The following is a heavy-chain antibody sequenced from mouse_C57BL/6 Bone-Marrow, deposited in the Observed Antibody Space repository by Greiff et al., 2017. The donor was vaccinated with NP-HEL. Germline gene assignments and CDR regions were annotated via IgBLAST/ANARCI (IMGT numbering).Heavy chain of an antibody. CDR1: GFSFNTYA. Sequence: EVNLVESGGGLVQPKGSLKLSCAASGFSFNTYAMNWVRQAPGKGLEWVARIRSKSNNYATYYADSVKDRFTISRDDSESMLYLQMNNLKAEDTAMYYCVRGRGLLRSYYAMDYWGQGTSVTVSS. V-gene: IGHV10-1*01. D-gene: IGHD1-1*01. J-gene: IGHJ4*01. CDR2: IRSKSNNYAT. CDR3: VRGRGLLRSYYAMDY.